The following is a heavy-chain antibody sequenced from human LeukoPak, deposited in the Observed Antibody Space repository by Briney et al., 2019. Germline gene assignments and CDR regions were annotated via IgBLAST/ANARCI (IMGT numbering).Heavy chain of an antibody. V-gene: IGHV1-2*02. Sequence: ASVKVSCKASGYTFTGYYMHWVRQAPGQGLEWMGWINPNSGGTNYAQKFQGRVSMTRDTSISTAYMELSRLRSDDTAVYYCARNFYFDSSGYYHYWGQGTLVTVSS. CDR1: GYTFTGYY. J-gene: IGHJ4*02. D-gene: IGHD3-22*01. CDR3: ARNFYFDSSGYYHY. CDR2: INPNSGGT.